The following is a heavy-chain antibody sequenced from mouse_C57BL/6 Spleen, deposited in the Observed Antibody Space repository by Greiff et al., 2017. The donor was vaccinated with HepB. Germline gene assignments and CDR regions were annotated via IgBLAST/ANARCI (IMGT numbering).Heavy chain of an antibody. J-gene: IGHJ4*01. CDR2: IDPNSGGT. CDR1: GYTFTSYW. Sequence: QVQLQQPGAELVKPGASVKLSCMASGYTFTSYWMHWVKQRPGRGLEWIGRIDPNSGGTKYNEKFKSKATLTVDKPSSTAYMQLSSLTSEDSAVYYCAREGHYAMDYWGQGTSVTVSS. CDR3: AREGHYAMDY. V-gene: IGHV1-72*01.